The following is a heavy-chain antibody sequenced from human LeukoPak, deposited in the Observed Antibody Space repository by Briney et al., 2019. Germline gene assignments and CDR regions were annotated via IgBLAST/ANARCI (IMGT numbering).Heavy chain of an antibody. CDR2: ISYDGSNK. V-gene: IGHV3-30*18. D-gene: IGHD3-10*02. CDR3: AKFFTGEYVRAFDV. J-gene: IGHJ3*01. Sequence: PGGSLRLSCAASGFTSSSYWMTWVRQAPGKGLEWVAVISYDGSNKYYAVSVKGRFTISRDNSKNTLYLQMNSLRAEDTAVYYCAKFFTGEYVRAFDVWGQGTMVTVSS. CDR1: GFTSSSYW.